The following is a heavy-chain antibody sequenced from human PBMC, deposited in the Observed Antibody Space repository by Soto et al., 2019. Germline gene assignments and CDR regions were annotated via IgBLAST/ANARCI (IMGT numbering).Heavy chain of an antibody. Sequence: ASVKVSCKASGYTFTSYDINWVRQATGQGLEWMGWMNPNSGNTGYAQKFQGRVTMTRNTSISTAYMELSSLRSEDTAVYYCARESSSTTIFGVGSNWFDPWGQGTLVTVSS. CDR3: ARESSSTTIFGVGSNWFDP. J-gene: IGHJ5*02. V-gene: IGHV1-8*01. D-gene: IGHD3-3*01. CDR2: MNPNSGNT. CDR1: GYTFTSYD.